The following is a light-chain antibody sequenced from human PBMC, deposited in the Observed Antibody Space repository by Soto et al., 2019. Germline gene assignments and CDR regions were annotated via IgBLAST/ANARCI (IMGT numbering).Light chain of an antibody. J-gene: IGLJ3*02. V-gene: IGLV4-69*01. CDR1: SGHSSHA. CDR3: QTWGTGIPWV. CDR2: LNSDGSH. Sequence: QLVLTQSPSASASLGASVKLTCTLSSGHSSHAIAWHQQQPEKGPRYLMKLNSDGSHGRGDGIPDRFSGSGSGAERYLTISSLQAEDEADYYCQTWGTGIPWVFGGGTKLTVL.